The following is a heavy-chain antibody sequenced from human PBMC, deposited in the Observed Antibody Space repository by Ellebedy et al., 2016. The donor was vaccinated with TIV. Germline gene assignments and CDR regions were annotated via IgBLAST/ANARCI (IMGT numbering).Heavy chain of an antibody. J-gene: IGHJ4*02. CDR2: ILDGESSK. CDR3: ASWRTYSRAFAD. CDR1: GFTFRSND. D-gene: IGHD6-13*01. Sequence: PGGSLRLSCAASGFTFRSNDMHCVRQAQGQRLEWVAGILDGESSKDYGESAKGRFTISRDNSKSTLDLHMESLRVEDTAIYYCASWRTYSRAFADWGQGTLVIVSS. V-gene: IGHV3-33*08.